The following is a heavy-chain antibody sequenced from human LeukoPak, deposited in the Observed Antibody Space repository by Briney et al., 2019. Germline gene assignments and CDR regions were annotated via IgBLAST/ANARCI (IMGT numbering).Heavy chain of an antibody. CDR3: ARLGDFWSGYSDY. CDR2: IKQDGSEK. V-gene: IGHV3-7*01. Sequence: GGSLRLSCAASGFTFSSYWMSWVRQAPGKGLEWEDNIKQDGSEKYYVDSVKGRFTISRDNAKNSLYLQMNSLRAEDTAVYYCARLGDFWSGYSDYWGQGTLVTVSS. D-gene: IGHD3-3*01. CDR1: GFTFSSYW. J-gene: IGHJ4*02.